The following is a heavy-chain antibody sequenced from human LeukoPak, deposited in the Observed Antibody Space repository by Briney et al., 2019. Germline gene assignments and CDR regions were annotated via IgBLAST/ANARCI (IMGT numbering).Heavy chain of an antibody. CDR3: ARDLRQWLVFDY. D-gene: IGHD6-19*01. CDR2: IHPNSGGT. J-gene: IGHJ4*02. Sequence: GASVKVSCKASGGTFISYAISWVRQAPGQGLEWMGWIHPNSGGTNHAHKFEGRVTMTRDTSISTAYMELSRLTYDDTAVYYCARDLRQWLVFDYWGQGTLVTVSS. V-gene: IGHV1-2*02. CDR1: GGTFISYA.